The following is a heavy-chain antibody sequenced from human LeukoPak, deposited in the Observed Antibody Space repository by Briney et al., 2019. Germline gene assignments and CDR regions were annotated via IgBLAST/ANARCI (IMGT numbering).Heavy chain of an antibody. CDR1: GYTFTSYD. J-gene: IGHJ5*02. CDR2: MNPNSGNT. V-gene: IGHV1-8*03. CDR3: ARDLSIAAAESWFDP. D-gene: IGHD6-13*01. Sequence: GASVKVSCKASGYTFTSYDINWVRQATGQGLEWMGWMNPNSGNTGYAQKFQGRVTITRNASISTAYMELSSLRSGDTAVYYCARDLSIAAAESWFDPWGQGTLVTVSS.